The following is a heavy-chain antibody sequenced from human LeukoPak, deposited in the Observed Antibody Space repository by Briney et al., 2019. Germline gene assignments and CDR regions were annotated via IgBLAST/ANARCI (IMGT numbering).Heavy chain of an antibody. V-gene: IGHV3-9*01. D-gene: IGHD3-10*01. CDR2: ISWNSGSI. J-gene: IGHJ6*02. CDR1: GFTFDDYA. CDR3: AKALVGTMVRGVIINSHYYYYYDMDV. Sequence: GRSLRLSCAASGFTFDDYAMHWVRQAPGKGLEWVSGISWNSGSIGYADSVKGRFTISRDNAKNSLYLQMNSLRAEDTAVYYCAKALVGTMVRGVIINSHYYYYYDMDVWGQGTTVTVSS.